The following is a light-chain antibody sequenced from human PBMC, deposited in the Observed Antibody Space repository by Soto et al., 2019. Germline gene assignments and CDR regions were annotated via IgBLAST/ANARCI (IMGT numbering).Light chain of an antibody. CDR2: GAS. Sequence: EIVMTQSPATLSVSPGERATLSCRASQSVSSNLAWYQQKPGQAPRLLIYGASTRATGIPERFSGIGSGTEFTLTISSLQSEDLAFYYCQQYDNWLRTFGQGTKLEIK. J-gene: IGKJ2*01. V-gene: IGKV3-15*01. CDR1: QSVSSN. CDR3: QQYDNWLRT.